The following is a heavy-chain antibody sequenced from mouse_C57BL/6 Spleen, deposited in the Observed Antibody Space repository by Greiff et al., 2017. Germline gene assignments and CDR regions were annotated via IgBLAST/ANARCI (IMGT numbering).Heavy chain of an antibody. CDR1: GYTFTDYY. J-gene: IGHJ4*01. CDR2: IYPGSGNT. Sequence: QVQLLQSGAELVRPGASVKLSCKASGYTFTDYYINWVKQRPGQGLEWIARIYPGSGNTYYNEKFKGKATLTAEKSSSTAYMQLSSLTSEDSAVYFCARRGATVVAPMDYWGQGTSVTVAS. CDR3: ARRGATVVAPMDY. D-gene: IGHD1-1*01. V-gene: IGHV1-76*01.